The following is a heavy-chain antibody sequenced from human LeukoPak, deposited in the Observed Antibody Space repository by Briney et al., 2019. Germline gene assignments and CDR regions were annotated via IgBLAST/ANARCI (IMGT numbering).Heavy chain of an antibody. V-gene: IGHV3-15*01. D-gene: IGHD3-22*01. Sequence: PGGSLRLSCAVSGFPFSSASLSWVRQTPGRGLEWVGLIQRKTDGGAADYAAPVKGRFTISRDDSESTLYLQMNSLRAEDTAVYYCAKRGYDYYDSSGYYHFDYWGQGTLVTVSS. CDR2: IQRKTDGGAA. CDR3: AKRGYDYYDSSGYYHFDY. J-gene: IGHJ4*02. CDR1: GFPFSSAS.